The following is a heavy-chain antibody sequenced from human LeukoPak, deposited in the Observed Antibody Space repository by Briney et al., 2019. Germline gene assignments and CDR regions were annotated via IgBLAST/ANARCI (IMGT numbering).Heavy chain of an antibody. CDR2: MNPNSGST. CDR3: ARGRSTGYPYYFEY. V-gene: IGHV1-8*03. D-gene: IGHD5-12*01. Sequence: ASVKVSCKASGYTFTSYDINWVRQATGQGLEWMGWMNPNSGSTGYAQKFQGRVTFTRNTSISTAYMELSGLRSEDTAVYYCARGRSTGYPYYFEYWGQGTLVTVSS. J-gene: IGHJ4*02. CDR1: GYTFTSYD.